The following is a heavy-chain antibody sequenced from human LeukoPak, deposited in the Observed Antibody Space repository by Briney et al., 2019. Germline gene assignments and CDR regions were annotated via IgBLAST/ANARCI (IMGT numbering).Heavy chain of an antibody. D-gene: IGHD6-13*01. CDR3: ARAVEQLVPPYYYYYYMDV. CDR2: ISSSSSYI. Sequence: KPGGSLRLSCAASGFTFSSYSMNWVRRAPGKGLEWVSSISSSSSYIYYADSVKGRFTISRDNAKNSLYLQMNSLRAEDTTVYYCARAVEQLVPPYYYYYYMDVWGKGTTVTVSS. J-gene: IGHJ6*03. CDR1: GFTFSSYS. V-gene: IGHV3-21*01.